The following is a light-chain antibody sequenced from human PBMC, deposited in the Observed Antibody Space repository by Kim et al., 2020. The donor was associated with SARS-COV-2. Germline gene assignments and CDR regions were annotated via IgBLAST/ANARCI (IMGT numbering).Light chain of an antibody. J-gene: IGKJ4*01. Sequence: SPGERATLSCRASQSFSSTYLAWYQQKPGQAPRLLISGASSRVTGIPDRFSGSGSGTDFTLTISRLEPEDFGVYYCQQYGSPLLTFGGGTKVDIK. CDR2: GAS. V-gene: IGKV3-20*01. CDR3: QQYGSPLLT. CDR1: QSFSSTY.